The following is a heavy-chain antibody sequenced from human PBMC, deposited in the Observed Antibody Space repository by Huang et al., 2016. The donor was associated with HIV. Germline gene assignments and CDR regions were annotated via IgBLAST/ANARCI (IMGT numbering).Heavy chain of an antibody. V-gene: IGHV4-34*02. D-gene: IGHD3-3*01. CDR1: GGSFTGNY. CDR2: VNDSGAT. Sequence: QMQLQQRGAGLLKPSETLSLTCGVSGGSFTGNYLTWSRQAPGKGLEWIGEVNDSGATNYNPSLNGRVTRSLDKSNRELSLNLRSVTAADTAVYYCARQWTILEWLLGLDVWGQGTTVIVSS. J-gene: IGHJ6*02. CDR3: ARQWTILEWLLGLDV.